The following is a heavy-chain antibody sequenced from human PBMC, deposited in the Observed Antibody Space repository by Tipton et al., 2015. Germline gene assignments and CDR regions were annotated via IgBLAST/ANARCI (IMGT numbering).Heavy chain of an antibody. CDR3: VRSPREEGFDY. V-gene: IGHV1-18*01. J-gene: IGHJ4*02. CDR2: ISGYNGNT. Sequence: QLVQSGAEVKKPGASVKVSCKASGYTFTNYGIAWVRQAPGQGLEWLGWISGYNGNTNYAQKFQDRVTMTRSTSISTAYMELSSLRSEDTAVYYCVRSPREEGFDYWGQGALVTVSS. CDR1: GYTFTNYG.